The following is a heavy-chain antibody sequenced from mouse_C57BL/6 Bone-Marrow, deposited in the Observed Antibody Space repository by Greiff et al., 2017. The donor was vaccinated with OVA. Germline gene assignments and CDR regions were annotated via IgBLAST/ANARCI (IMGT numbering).Heavy chain of an antibody. J-gene: IGHJ4*01. CDR1: GFPITSGYY. Sequence: VKLQESGPGLVKPSQSLFLTCSITGFPITSGYYWIWIRQSPGKPLEWMGYITHSGETFYNPSLQSPISITRETSKNQFFLQLNSVTTEDTAMYYCAGVKRGSYDYDEYWGQGTSVTVSS. D-gene: IGHD2-4*01. CDR2: ITHSGET. V-gene: IGHV12-3*01. CDR3: AGVKRGSYDYDEY.